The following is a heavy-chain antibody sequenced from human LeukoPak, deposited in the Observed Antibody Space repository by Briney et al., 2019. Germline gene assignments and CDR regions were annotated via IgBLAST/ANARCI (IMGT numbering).Heavy chain of an antibody. V-gene: IGHV3-48*03. CDR3: AREGNWNNFDY. J-gene: IGHJ4*02. CDR2: ISGSAGTL. CDR1: GFTFSIYE. Sequence: PGGSLRLSCAASGFTFSIYEMNWVRQAPGKGLEWVSYISGSAGTLYYADSVKGRFTTSRDNAKKSLYLQMNSLRAEDTAVYYCAREGNWNNFDYWGQGTLVTVSS. D-gene: IGHD1-1*01.